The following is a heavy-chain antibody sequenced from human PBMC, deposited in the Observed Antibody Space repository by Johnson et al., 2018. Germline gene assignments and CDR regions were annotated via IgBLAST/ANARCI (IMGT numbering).Heavy chain of an antibody. CDR3: ARLWAYCGGDCLDAFDI. CDR1: GFTFSSYG. CDR2: ISYDGSNK. D-gene: IGHD2-21*02. Sequence: QVQLVQSGGGVVQPGRSLRLSCAASGFTFSSYGMHWVRQAPGKGLEWVAVISYDGSNKYYADSVKGRFTISRDNDKNSLYLQMNSLRDEDTAVDYCARLWAYCGGDCLDAFDIWGQGTMVTVSS. V-gene: IGHV3-30*03. J-gene: IGHJ3*02.